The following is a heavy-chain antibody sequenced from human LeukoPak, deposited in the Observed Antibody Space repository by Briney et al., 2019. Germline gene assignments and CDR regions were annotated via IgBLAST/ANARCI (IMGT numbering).Heavy chain of an antibody. V-gene: IGHV4-39*01. CDR2: IYYSGST. Sequence: PSETLSLTCTVSGGSISSSSYYWGCIRQPPGKGLEWIGSIYYSGSTYYNPSLKSRVTISVDTSKNQFSLKLSSVTAADTAVYYCARRRGPGTTLRDWFDPWGQGTLVTVSS. CDR3: ARRRGPGTTLRDWFDP. CDR1: GGSISSSSYY. J-gene: IGHJ5*02. D-gene: IGHD1-7*01.